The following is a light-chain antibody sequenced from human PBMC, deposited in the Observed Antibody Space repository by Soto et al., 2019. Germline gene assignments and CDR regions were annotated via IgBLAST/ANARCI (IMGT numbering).Light chain of an antibody. CDR1: SSDVGGYNY. CDR2: DVS. CDR3: SLYTSSSTLLYV. J-gene: IGLJ1*01. Sequence: QSALTQPASVSGSPGQSITISCTGTSSDVGGYNYVSWYQQHPGKAPKLMIYDVSNRPSGVSNRFSGSKSGNTASLTISGLQAEEEADYYCSLYTSSSTLLYVFGTGTKLTVL. V-gene: IGLV2-14*01.